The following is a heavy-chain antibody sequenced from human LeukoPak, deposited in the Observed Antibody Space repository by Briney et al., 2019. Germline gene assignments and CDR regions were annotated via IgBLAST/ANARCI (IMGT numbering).Heavy chain of an antibody. CDR1: GFTFSSYA. J-gene: IGHJ4*02. V-gene: IGHV3-23*01. D-gene: IGHD3-3*01. Sequence: GGSLRLSCAVSGFTFSSYAMSWVRQAPGKGLEWVSAISGSGGSTYYADSVKGRFTISRDNSKNTLYLQMNSLRAEDTAVYYCAKDRGIFGVVSIDYWGQGTLVTVSS. CDR3: AKDRGIFGVVSIDY. CDR2: ISGSGGST.